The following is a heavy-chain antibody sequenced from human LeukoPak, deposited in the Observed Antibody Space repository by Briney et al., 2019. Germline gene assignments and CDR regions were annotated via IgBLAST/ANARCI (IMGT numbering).Heavy chain of an antibody. CDR2: INPSGGST. J-gene: IGHJ6*03. V-gene: IGHV1-46*01. Sequence: ASVKVSCKASGYTFTSYYMHWVRQAPGQGLEWMGIINPSGGSTSYAQKFQGRVTMTRDMSTSTVYMELSSLRSEDTAVYYCARDLTAAAGSWGYYYYMDVWGKGTTATVSS. CDR1: GYTFTSYY. D-gene: IGHD6-13*01. CDR3: ARDLTAAAGSWGYYYYMDV.